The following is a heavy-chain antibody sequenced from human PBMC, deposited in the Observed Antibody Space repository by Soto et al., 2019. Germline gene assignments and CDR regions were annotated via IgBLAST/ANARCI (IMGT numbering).Heavy chain of an antibody. CDR3: ARGPSGWFGYDY. Sequence: PGGSLRLSCAASGFTFGTSWVHWVRQAAGKGLVWVSRINSDASTTNYADSVKGRFTISRDNAKNTLYLQMDSLTAEDTAVYYCARGPSGWFGYDYWGQGTLVTVSS. V-gene: IGHV3-74*01. D-gene: IGHD6-19*01. CDR1: GFTFGTSW. CDR2: INSDASTT. J-gene: IGHJ4*02.